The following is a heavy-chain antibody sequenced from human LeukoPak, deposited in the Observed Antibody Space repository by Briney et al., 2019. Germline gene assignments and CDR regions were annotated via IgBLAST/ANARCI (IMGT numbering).Heavy chain of an antibody. J-gene: IGHJ4*02. CDR3: ARAGSMFGVVVFDY. CDR1: GGSISSYY. CDR2: IYYSGST. V-gene: IGHV4-59*01. Sequence: PSETLSLTCTVSGGSISSYYWSWIRQPPGKGLEWIGYIYYSGSTDYNPSLRSRVTISVDTSKNQFYLKLSSVTAADTAVYYCARAGSMFGVVVFDYWGQGTLVTVSS. D-gene: IGHD3-3*01.